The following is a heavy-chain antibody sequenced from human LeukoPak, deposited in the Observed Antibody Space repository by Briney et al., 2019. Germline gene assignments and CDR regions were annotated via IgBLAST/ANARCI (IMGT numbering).Heavy chain of an antibody. D-gene: IGHD6-13*01. Sequence: GGSLRLSCAASGFTFSSYAMSWVRQAPGKGLEWVSGISWNSGSIGYADSVKGRFTISRDNAKNSLYLQMNSLRAEDTALYYCAKDIGHSSSWYVIGFDYWGQGTLVTVSS. CDR3: AKDIGHSSSWYVIGFDY. V-gene: IGHV3-9*01. CDR2: ISWNSGSI. J-gene: IGHJ4*02. CDR1: GFTFSSYA.